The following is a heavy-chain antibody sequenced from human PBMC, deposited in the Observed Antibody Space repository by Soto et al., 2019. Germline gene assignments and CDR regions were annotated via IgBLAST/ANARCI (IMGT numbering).Heavy chain of an antibody. CDR2: IYYSGST. D-gene: IGHD2-2*01. V-gene: IGHV4-31*03. J-gene: IGHJ4*02. Sequence: SETLSLTCTVSGGSISSGDYYWSWIRQHPGKGLEWIGYIYYSGSTYYNPSLKSRVTISVDTSKNQFSLKLSSVTAADTAVYYCARGRSSTSPYPIGYWGQGTLVTVSS. CDR1: GGSISSGDYY. CDR3: ARGRSSTSPYPIGY.